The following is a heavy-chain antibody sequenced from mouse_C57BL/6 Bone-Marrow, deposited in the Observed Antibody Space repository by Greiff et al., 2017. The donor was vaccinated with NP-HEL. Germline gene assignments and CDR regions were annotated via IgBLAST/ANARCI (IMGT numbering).Heavy chain of an antibody. CDR2: IYPGGGYT. Sequence: QVQLQQSGAELVRPGTSVKMSCKASGYTFTNYWIGWAKQRPGHGLEWIGDIYPGGGYTNYNEKFKGKATLTADKSSSTAYMQFSSLTSEDSAIYYCARTDHPWYFDVWGTGTTVTVSS. J-gene: IGHJ1*03. CDR1: GYTFTNYW. CDR3: ARTDHPWYFDV. V-gene: IGHV1-63*01.